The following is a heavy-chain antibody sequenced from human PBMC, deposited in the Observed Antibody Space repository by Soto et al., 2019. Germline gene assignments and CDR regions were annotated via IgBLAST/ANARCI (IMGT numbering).Heavy chain of an antibody. J-gene: IGHJ4*02. Sequence: ASVKVSCKASGYTFTSYYMHCVRQAPGQGLEWMGIINPSGGSTSYAQKFQGRVTMTRDTSTSTVYMELSSLRSEDTAVYYCVLVTAIRAFDYWGQGTLVTVSS. V-gene: IGHV1-46*01. CDR3: VLVTAIRAFDY. CDR1: GYTFTSYY. CDR2: INPSGGST. D-gene: IGHD2-21*02.